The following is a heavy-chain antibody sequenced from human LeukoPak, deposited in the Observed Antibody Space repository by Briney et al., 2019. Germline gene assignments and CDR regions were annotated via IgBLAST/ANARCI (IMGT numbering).Heavy chain of an antibody. Sequence: GGSLRLSCAASGFTFSDYYMSSSSSYTDYADSVKGRFTISRDNAKNSLNLQMNSLRAEDTAVYYCARDQPGTYTLSSTWGQGTLATVSS. CDR1: GFTFSDYY. J-gene: IGHJ5*02. V-gene: IGHV3-11*06. CDR3: ARDQPGTYTLSST. D-gene: IGHD6-19*01. CDR2: SSSSYT.